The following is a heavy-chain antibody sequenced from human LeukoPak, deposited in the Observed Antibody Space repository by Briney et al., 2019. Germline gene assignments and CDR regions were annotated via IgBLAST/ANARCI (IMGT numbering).Heavy chain of an antibody. V-gene: IGHV3-30*02. CDR2: IHYDGSDK. CDR1: GFTFSGYG. CDR3: AKARAGPIMITFGGVIVR. D-gene: IGHD3-16*02. J-gene: IGHJ4*02. Sequence: PGGSLRLSCAASGFTFSGYGMHWVRQAPGKGLEWVTFIHYDGSDKYYADSVKGRFTISRDNSKNTLYLQMNSLRAEDTAVYYCAKARAGPIMITFGGVIVRWGQGTLVTVSS.